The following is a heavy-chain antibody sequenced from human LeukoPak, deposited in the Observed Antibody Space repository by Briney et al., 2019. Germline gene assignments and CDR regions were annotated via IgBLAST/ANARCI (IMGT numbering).Heavy chain of an antibody. Sequence: GGSLRLSCAASGFAFSDYYMNWIRQAPGEGLVWISYISGTGSTIYYADSVKGRFTISRDNAKNSLYLQMNSLRAEDTAVYYCARAPPTYGFGEEINWFDPWGQGTLVTVSS. V-gene: IGHV3-11*01. J-gene: IGHJ5*02. CDR3: ARAPPTYGFGEEINWFDP. CDR2: ISGTGSTI. CDR1: GFAFSDYY. D-gene: IGHD3-10*01.